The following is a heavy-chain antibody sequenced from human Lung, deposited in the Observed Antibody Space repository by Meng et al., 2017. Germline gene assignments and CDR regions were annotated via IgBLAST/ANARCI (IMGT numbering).Heavy chain of an antibody. CDR2: IYHSGST. CDR1: GGSISSDNW. D-gene: IGHD2-21*01. V-gene: IGHV4-4*02. J-gene: IGHJ4*02. CDR3: TKNDFYCLGY. Sequence: QGQLKGSGPGLGKPSGTLSLTCAVSGGSISSDNWWSWVRQPPGKGLEWIGEIYHSGSTNYNPSLKSRITISVDKPKNQFSLTLSSVTAADTAGYYCTKNDFYCLGYWGQGTLVTVSS.